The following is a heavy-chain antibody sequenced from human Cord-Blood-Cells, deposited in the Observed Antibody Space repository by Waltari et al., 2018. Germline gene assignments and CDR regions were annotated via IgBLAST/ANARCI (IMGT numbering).Heavy chain of an antibody. D-gene: IGHD6-6*01. CDR2: FEAEDGET. J-gene: IGHJ4*02. CDR3: ATGSIAAQSNYFDD. V-gene: IGHV1-24*01. Sequence: QVQLVQSGAAVKKPRASVQVSCKVSGYTLPELSMHWVRHAPGNGREWMGGFEAEDGETMYAQKFQGRVTMTEDTSTDAAYMELSSVRSEDTAVYYCATGSIAAQSNYFDDWGQGTLVTVSA. CDR1: GYTLPELS.